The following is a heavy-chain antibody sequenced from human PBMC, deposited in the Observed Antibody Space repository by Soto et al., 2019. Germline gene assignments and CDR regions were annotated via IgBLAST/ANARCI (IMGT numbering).Heavy chain of an antibody. V-gene: IGHV3-30*18. Sequence: QVQLVESGGGIVQPGNSLRLSCAASGFTFSNYGMQWFRQAPDKGLEWVAVVSWAGDAEYYADSVKGRFTISRDNSGDTLSVQMNSLRPEDTAVYDCVKEATVKAAHHFGSWGEGTLVTVST. J-gene: IGHJ4*02. CDR2: VSWAGDAE. D-gene: IGHD4-4*01. CDR3: VKEATVKAAHHFGS. CDR1: GFTFSNYG.